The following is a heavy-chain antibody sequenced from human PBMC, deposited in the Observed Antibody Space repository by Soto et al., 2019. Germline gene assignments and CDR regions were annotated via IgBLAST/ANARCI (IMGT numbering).Heavy chain of an antibody. D-gene: IGHD2-15*01. J-gene: IGHJ1*01. Sequence: SVKVSCKASGGTFSSYTISWVRQAPGQGLEWMGRIIPILGIANYAQKFQGRVTITADKSTSTAYMELSSLRSEDTAVYYCARASVATPEYFQHRGQGTLVTVSS. CDR2: IIPILGIA. CDR1: GGTFSSYT. CDR3: ARASVATPEYFQH. V-gene: IGHV1-69*02.